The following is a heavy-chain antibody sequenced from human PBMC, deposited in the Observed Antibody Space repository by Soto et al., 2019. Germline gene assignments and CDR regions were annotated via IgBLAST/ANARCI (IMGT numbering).Heavy chain of an antibody. CDR1: GFTFSSYA. J-gene: IGHJ4*02. V-gene: IGHV3-30-3*01. Sequence: QVQLVESGGGVVQPGRSLRLSCAASGFTFSSYAMHWVRQAPGKGLEWVAVISYDGSNKYYADSVKGRFTISRDNSKNTLYLQMNSLRAEDTAVYYCARDTPYYDFWSGYSLDYWGQGTLVTVSS. CDR3: ARDTPYYDFWSGYSLDY. D-gene: IGHD3-3*01. CDR2: ISYDGSNK.